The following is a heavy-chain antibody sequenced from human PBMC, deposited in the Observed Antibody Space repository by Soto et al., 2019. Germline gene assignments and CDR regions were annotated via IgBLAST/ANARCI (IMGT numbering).Heavy chain of an antibody. CDR1: GGSFSGYY. CDR2: INHSGST. D-gene: IGHD2-2*01. J-gene: IGHJ6*02. V-gene: IGHV4-34*01. Sequence: QVQLQQWGAGLLKPSETLSLTCAVYGGSFSGYYWSWIRQPPGKGLEWIGEINHSGSTNYNPSLKSRVIISVDTSKNQFPLKLSSVTAADTAVYYCARGTVVPGAPGWTYYYYGMDVWGQGTTVTVSS. CDR3: ARGTVVPGAPGWTYYYYGMDV.